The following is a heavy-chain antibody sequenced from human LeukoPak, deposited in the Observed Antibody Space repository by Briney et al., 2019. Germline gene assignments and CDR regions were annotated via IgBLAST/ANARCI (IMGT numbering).Heavy chain of an antibody. J-gene: IGHJ4*02. CDR1: GGSISSYY. V-gene: IGHV4-59*01. CDR3: ARAPYDSSGYYYFDY. CDR2: IYYSGST. Sequence: SETLSLTCTVSGGSISSYYWSRIRQPPGKGLEWIGYIYYSGSTNYNPSLKSRVTISVDTSKNQFSLKLSSVTAADTAVYYCARAPYDSSGYYYFDYWGQGTLVTVSS. D-gene: IGHD3-22*01.